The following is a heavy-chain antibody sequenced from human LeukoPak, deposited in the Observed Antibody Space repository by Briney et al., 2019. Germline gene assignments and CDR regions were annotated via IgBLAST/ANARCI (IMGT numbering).Heavy chain of an antibody. V-gene: IGHV1-2*06. CDR3: ARVGGTSFIMGAIADYFDY. CDR1: GYTFTGYY. J-gene: IGHJ4*02. CDR2: INPNSGGT. D-gene: IGHD1-26*01. Sequence: ASVKVSCKASGYTFTGYYMHWVRQAPGQGLEWMGRINPNSGGTNYAQKFQGRVTMTRDTSISTAYMELSRLRSDDTAVYYCARVGGTSFIMGAIADYFDYWGQGTLVTVSS.